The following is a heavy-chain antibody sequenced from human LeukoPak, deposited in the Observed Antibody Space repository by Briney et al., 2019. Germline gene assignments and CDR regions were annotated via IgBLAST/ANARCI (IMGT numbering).Heavy chain of an antibody. CDR1: GGSIRSYY. V-gene: IGHV4-59*08. CDR2: IYYSGST. Sequence: SETLSLTCTVSGGSIRSYYWSWIRQPPGKRLEWMGYIYYSGSTNYNPSLKSRVTISVDTSKNQFSLKLSSVTAADTAVYYCARHPSAVAGKTFDCWGQETLVTVSS. CDR3: ARHPSAVAGKTFDC. D-gene: IGHD6-19*01. J-gene: IGHJ4*02.